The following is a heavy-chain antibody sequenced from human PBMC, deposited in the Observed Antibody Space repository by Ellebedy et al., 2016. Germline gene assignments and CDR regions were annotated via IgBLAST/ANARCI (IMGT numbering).Heavy chain of an antibody. CDR2: IYPGDSDT. CDR3: ARQSCSGSQLIGWFNP. D-gene: IGHD1-26*01. CDR1: GYSFTSYW. V-gene: IGHV5-51*01. J-gene: IGHJ5*02. Sequence: GESLKISXKGSGYSFTSYWIGWVRQMPGKGLEWMGIIYPGDSDTRYSPSFQGQVTISADKSISTAYLQWSSLKASDTAMYYCARQSCSGSQLIGWFNPWGQGTLVTVSS.